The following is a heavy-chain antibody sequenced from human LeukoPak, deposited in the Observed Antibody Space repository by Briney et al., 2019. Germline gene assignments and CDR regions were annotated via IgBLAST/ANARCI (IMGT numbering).Heavy chain of an antibody. D-gene: IGHD3-10*01. CDR1: GGSISSYY. J-gene: IGHJ4*02. CDR2: IYYSGST. V-gene: IGHV4-59*12. CDR3: ASRGPLAGNFDY. Sequence: PSETLSLTCTVSGGSISSYYWSWIRQPPGKGLEWIGYIYYSGSTNYNPSLKSRVTMSVDTSKNQSSLKLSSVTAADTAVYYCASRGPLAGNFDYWGQGTLVTVSS.